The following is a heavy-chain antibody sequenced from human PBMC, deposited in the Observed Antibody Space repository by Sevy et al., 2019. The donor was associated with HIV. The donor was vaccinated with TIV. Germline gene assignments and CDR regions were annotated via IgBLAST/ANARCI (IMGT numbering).Heavy chain of an antibody. V-gene: IGHV1-24*01. Sequence: ASVKVSCKVSGYRLIEVSMHWVRQAPGKGLEWMGHLDAEDGETIYAQNFQGRVTMTEDTSTDTAYMEVSSLRSEDTAVYYCAADRGEDYCSGNSCQRHYYYGLDVWGQGTTVTVSS. CDR3: AADRGEDYCSGNSCQRHYYYGLDV. J-gene: IGHJ6*02. CDR1: GYRLIEVS. CDR2: LDAEDGET. D-gene: IGHD2-15*01.